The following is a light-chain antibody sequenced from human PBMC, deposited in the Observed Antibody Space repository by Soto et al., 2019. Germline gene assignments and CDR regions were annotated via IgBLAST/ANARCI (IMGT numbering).Light chain of an antibody. CDR3: QQYGSSPIT. CDR2: GTS. V-gene: IGKV3-20*01. CDR1: QSVRSSY. Sequence: EIVLTQSPGTLSLSPGERATLSCRASQSVRSSYLAWYQQKPGQAPTILIYGTSSRATGIPDRFSGSGSGTDFTLTISRLEPEDFAVYYCQQYGSSPITFGQGTRLEIK. J-gene: IGKJ5*01.